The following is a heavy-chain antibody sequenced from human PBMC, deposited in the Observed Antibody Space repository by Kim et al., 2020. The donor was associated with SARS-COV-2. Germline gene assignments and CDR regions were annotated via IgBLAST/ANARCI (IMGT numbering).Heavy chain of an antibody. CDR3: AKALGSGGRYYFDY. Sequence: GGSLRLFCAASGFTFSSYGMHWVRQAPGKGLEWVAVIWYDGSNKYYADSVKGRFTISRDNSKNTLYLQMNSLRAEDTAVYYCAKALGSGGRYYFDYWGQGTLVTVSS. CDR2: IWYDGSNK. D-gene: IGHD2-15*01. J-gene: IGHJ4*02. V-gene: IGHV3-33*06. CDR1: GFTFSSYG.